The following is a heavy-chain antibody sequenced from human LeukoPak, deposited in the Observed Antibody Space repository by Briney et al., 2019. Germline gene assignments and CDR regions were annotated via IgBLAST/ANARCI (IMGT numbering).Heavy chain of an antibody. Sequence: ASVKVSCKASGYTFTSYGISWVRQAPGQGLEWMGWISAYNGNTNYAQKLQGRVTMTTDTSTSTAYMELRSLRSDDTAVYYCARDSDYYDSVIYFDYWGQGTLVTVSS. CDR1: GYTFTSYG. CDR3: ARDSDYYDSVIYFDY. CDR2: ISAYNGNT. D-gene: IGHD3-22*01. J-gene: IGHJ4*02. V-gene: IGHV1-18*01.